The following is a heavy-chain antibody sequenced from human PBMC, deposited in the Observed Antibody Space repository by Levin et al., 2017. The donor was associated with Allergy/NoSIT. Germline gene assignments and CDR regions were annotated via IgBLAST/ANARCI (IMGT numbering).Heavy chain of an antibody. CDR2: IKSKTDGGTT. D-gene: IGHD6-13*01. Sequence: KAGGSLRLSCAVSGSTFNYAWMSWVRQAPGKGLEWVGRIKSKTDGGTTDYAAPVKGRFTISRDDSKNTLYLQMNSLKSEDTAVYYCTSDRPPFRGAGASTHWGQGTLVTVSS. CDR1: GSTFNYAW. CDR3: TSDRPPFRGAGASTH. J-gene: IGHJ4*02. V-gene: IGHV3-15*01.